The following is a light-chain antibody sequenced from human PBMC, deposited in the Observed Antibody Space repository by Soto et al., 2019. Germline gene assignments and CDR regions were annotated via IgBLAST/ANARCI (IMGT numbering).Light chain of an antibody. CDR1: QTISSW. J-gene: IGKJ1*01. CDR2: KAS. CDR3: QHYNSYSEA. V-gene: IGKV1-5*03. Sequence: IQMTQSPYPLSASLGDRVTITCRASQTISSWLAWYQQKPGKAPKLLIYKASTLKSRVPSRFSGSGSGTEFTLTISSLQPDDFATYYCQHYNSYSEAFGQGTKVAIK.